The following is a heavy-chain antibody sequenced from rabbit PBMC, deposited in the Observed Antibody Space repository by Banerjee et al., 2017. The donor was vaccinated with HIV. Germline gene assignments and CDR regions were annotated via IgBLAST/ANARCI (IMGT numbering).Heavy chain of an antibody. D-gene: IGHD4-1*01. CDR1: GFSFSNKYV. V-gene: IGHV1S40*01. CDR3: ARDLAGVIGWNFSL. Sequence: QSLEESGGDLVKPEGSLTLTCTASGFSFSNKYVMCWVRQAPGKGLEWIACIYAGSSDSTYYASWAKGRFTISSTSSTTVTLQMTSLTAADTATYFCARDLAGVIGWNFSLWGQGTLVTVS. CDR2: IYAGSSDST. J-gene: IGHJ4*01.